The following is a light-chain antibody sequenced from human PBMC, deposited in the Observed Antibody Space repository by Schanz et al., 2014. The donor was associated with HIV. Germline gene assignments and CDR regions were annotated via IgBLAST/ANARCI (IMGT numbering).Light chain of an antibody. J-gene: IGKJ4*01. CDR1: QTISSS. CDR2: AAS. CDR3: QQYNSYPLT. V-gene: IGKV1-9*01. Sequence: DIQMTQSPSTLSASVGDRVTITCRASQTISSSLAWYQQRPGKAPKVLIYAASSLQRGVPSRFSGGGSGTEFMLFISSLQPDDFATYYCQQYNSYPLTFGGGTKVEVK.